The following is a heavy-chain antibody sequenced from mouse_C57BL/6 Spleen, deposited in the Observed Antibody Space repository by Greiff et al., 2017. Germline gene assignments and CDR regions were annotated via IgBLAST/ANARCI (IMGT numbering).Heavy chain of an antibody. V-gene: IGHV1-80*01. Sequence: QVQLQQSGAELVKPGASVKISCKASGYAFSSYWMNWVKQRPGKGLEWIGQIYPGDGDTNYNGKFKGKATLTADKSSSTAYMQLSSLTSEDSAVYFCARSKPITTVVAGDAMDYWGQGTSVTVSS. CDR1: GYAFSSYW. J-gene: IGHJ4*01. D-gene: IGHD1-1*01. CDR2: IYPGDGDT. CDR3: ARSKPITTVVAGDAMDY.